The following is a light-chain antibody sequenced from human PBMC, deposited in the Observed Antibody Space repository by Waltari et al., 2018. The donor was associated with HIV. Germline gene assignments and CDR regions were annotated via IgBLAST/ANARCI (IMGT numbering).Light chain of an antibody. V-gene: IGLV1-47*01. CDR1: SSNVGSNY. CDR3: ASWDDSLSIVV. J-gene: IGLJ2*01. CDR2: RTN. Sequence: QSVLTQPPSASGTPGQRLTLSCSGSSSNVGSNYVYWYQQLPGTAPKVLIFRTNQRPSGVPDRFSASKSGTSASLAISGLRSEDEADYYCASWDDSLSIVVFGGGTKLTVL.